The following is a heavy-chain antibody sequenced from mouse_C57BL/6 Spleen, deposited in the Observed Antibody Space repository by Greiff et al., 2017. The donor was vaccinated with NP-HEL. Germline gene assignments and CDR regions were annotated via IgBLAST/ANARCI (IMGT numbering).Heavy chain of an antibody. Sequence: LVESGPELVKPGASVKISCKASGYSFTSYYINWVKQRPGQGLEWIGWIYPGSGNTKYNEKFKGKATLTADTSSSTAYMQLSSLTSEDSAVYYCARGYYGSYYAMDYWGQGTSVTVSS. CDR1: GYSFTSYY. V-gene: IGHV1-66*01. D-gene: IGHD1-1*01. CDR2: IYPGSGNT. J-gene: IGHJ4*01. CDR3: ARGYYGSYYAMDY.